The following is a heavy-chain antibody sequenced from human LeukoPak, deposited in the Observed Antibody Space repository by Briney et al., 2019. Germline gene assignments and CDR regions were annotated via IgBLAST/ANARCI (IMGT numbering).Heavy chain of an antibody. V-gene: IGHV3-48*03. CDR1: GFTFSSYE. CDR3: AKAKRAYGDYTSYY. J-gene: IGHJ4*02. D-gene: IGHD4-17*01. CDR2: ISSSGSTI. Sequence: PGRSLRLSCAASGFTFSSYEMNWVRQAPGKGLEWVSYISSSGSTIYYADSVKGRFTISRDNSKNTLYMQMNRLRDEETAVYYCAKAKRAYGDYTSYYWGQGNLVTVSS.